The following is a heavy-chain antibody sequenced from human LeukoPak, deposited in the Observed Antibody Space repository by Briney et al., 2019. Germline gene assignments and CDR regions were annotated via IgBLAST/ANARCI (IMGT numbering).Heavy chain of an antibody. CDR1: GGSISNYY. CDR2: IYYTGST. CDR3: ARLGAAPSTVADY. D-gene: IGHD1-26*01. Sequence: IPSETLSLTCTVSGGSISNYYWSWIRQPPGKGLEWIGYIYYTGSTSYNPSLKSRVTISVDTSKNQFSLKLSSVTAADTAVYYCARLGAAPSTVADYWGQGTLVTVSS. V-gene: IGHV4-59*08. J-gene: IGHJ4*02.